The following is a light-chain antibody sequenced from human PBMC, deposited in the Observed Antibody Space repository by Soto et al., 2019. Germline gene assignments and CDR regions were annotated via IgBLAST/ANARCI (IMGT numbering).Light chain of an antibody. V-gene: IGKV1-33*01. CDR1: QNIFNY. CDR2: DAS. J-gene: IGKJ4*01. CDR3: QQYEDLPLT. Sequence: DVQLPQSPSTLPASVGDRVAITCQATQNIFNYLNWFQQRPGKTPQLLISDASHLEPGVPSRFSGQRSGTDFTLIISDLQPEDFATYFCQQYEDLPLTFGGGTRVEV.